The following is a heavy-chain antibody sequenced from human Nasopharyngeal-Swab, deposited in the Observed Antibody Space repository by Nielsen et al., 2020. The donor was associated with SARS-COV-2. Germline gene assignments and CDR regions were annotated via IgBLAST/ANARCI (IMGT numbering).Heavy chain of an antibody. D-gene: IGHD3-3*01. V-gene: IGHV1-18*01. Sequence: ASVKVSCKASGYTFTSYGISWVRQDPGQGLEWMGWISAYNGNTNYAQKLQGRVTMTTDTSTSTAYMELRSLRSDDTAVYYCARTYYDFWSGPHRGYFDYWGQGTLVTVSS. CDR2: ISAYNGNT. J-gene: IGHJ4*02. CDR1: GYTFTSYG. CDR3: ARTYYDFWSGPHRGYFDY.